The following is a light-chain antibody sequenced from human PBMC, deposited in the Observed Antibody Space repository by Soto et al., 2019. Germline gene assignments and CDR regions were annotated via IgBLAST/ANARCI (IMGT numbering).Light chain of an antibody. J-gene: IGKJ3*01. CDR2: AAS. CDR3: QQSYSTLFT. Sequence: DLQMTQSPSSLSASVGDRVTITCRASQSISSYLNWYQQKPGKAPKLLIYAASSLQSGVPSRFSGSGSGTDFTLTISSLQPEDFVTYYCQQSYSTLFTFGPGTKVDIQ. CDR1: QSISSY. V-gene: IGKV1-39*01.